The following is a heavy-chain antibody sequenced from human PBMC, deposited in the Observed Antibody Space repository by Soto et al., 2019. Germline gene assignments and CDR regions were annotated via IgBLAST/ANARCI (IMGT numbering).Heavy chain of an antibody. CDR1: GFTFSDYY. CDR2: ISSSGSTI. D-gene: IGHD6-13*01. J-gene: IGHJ3*02. Sequence: GGSLRLSCAASGFTFSDYYMSWIRQAPGKGLEWVSYISSSGSTIYYADSVKGRFTISRDNAKNSLYLQMNSLRAEDTAVYYCARSFLAAAGLNRDAFDIWGQGTMVTVSS. CDR3: ARSFLAAAGLNRDAFDI. V-gene: IGHV3-11*01.